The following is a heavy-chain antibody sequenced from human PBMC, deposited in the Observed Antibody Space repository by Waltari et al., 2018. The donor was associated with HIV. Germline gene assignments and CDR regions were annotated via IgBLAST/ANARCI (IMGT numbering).Heavy chain of an antibody. Sequence: EVQLVESGGGLVQPGRSLRLSCAAYGFTFDDYAMHWVRYAPGKGVEWVSCISWNRGSIGYADSVKGRFTISRDNAKNSLYLQMNSLRAEDTALYYCAKDTFSSGWTGFDYWGQGTLVTVSS. J-gene: IGHJ4*02. V-gene: IGHV3-9*01. CDR3: AKDTFSSGWTGFDY. D-gene: IGHD6-19*01. CDR2: ISWNRGSI. CDR1: GFTFDDYA.